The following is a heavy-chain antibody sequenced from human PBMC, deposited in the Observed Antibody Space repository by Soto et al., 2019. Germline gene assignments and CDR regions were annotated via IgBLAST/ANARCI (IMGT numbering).Heavy chain of an antibody. J-gene: IGHJ4*02. CDR2: ISGSGGRS. V-gene: IGHV3-23*01. Sequence: EVQLLDSGGGLVQPGGSLRLSCAASGFTFSNYAMTWVRQGPGKGLEWVSGISGSGGRSYYADSVKGRFTISRDTTKSTWYLQMNSLRAEDTAVYYCAKAYFVWSSEQPYYFDYWGQGTLVTVSS. CDR1: GFTFSNYA. CDR3: AKAYFVWSSEQPYYFDY. D-gene: IGHD3-16*01.